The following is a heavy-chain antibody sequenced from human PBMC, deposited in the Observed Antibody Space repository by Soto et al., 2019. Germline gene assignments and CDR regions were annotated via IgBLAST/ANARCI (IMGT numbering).Heavy chain of an antibody. CDR2: TYYRSKWYN. D-gene: IGHD3-22*01. Sequence: SQTLSLTCAISGDRVSSNSAAWNWIRQSPSRGLEWLGRTYYRSKWYNDYAVSVKSRITINPDTSKNQFSLQLNSVTPEDTAVYYCARDYYYDSSGYWSHLDYWGQGTLVTVSS. CDR1: GDRVSSNSAA. V-gene: IGHV6-1*01. J-gene: IGHJ4*02. CDR3: ARDYYYDSSGYWSHLDY.